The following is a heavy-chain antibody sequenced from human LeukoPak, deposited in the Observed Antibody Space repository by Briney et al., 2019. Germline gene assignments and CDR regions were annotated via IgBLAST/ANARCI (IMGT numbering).Heavy chain of an antibody. D-gene: IGHD3-3*01. CDR2: IYTSGST. V-gene: IGHV4-4*09. J-gene: IGHJ4*02. CDR3: ARHRAGGYYAGTRYYFDY. CDR1: GGSISSYY. Sequence: SETLSLTCTVSGGSISSYYWSWIRQPPGKGLEWIGYIYTSGSTNYNPSLKSRVTISVDTSKNQFSLKLSSVTAADTAVYYCARHRAGGYYAGTRYYFDYWGQGTLVTVSS.